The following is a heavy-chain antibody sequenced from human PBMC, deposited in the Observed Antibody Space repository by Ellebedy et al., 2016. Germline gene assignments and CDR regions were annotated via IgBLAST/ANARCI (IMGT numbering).Heavy chain of an antibody. Sequence: GESLKISXAASGFTFSTYSMNWVRQAPGKGLEWVSYSSSSSSSIYYADSVKGRFTISRDNAKNSLYPQMNSLRAEDTAVYYCARGRGARGVFDIWGQGTMVAVSS. J-gene: IGHJ3*02. CDR2: SSSSSSSI. V-gene: IGHV3-48*01. CDR3: ARGRGARGVFDI. CDR1: GFTFSTYS. D-gene: IGHD2-8*01.